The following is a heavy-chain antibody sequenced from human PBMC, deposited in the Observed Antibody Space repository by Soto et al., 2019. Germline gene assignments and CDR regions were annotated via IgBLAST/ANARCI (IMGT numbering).Heavy chain of an antibody. J-gene: IGHJ4*02. D-gene: IGHD1-26*01. CDR3: ASSRGSLEFDDY. CDR2: ISYDGTNE. CDR1: GFIFSSYG. Sequence: HVQVVESGGGVVQPGRSLRLSCAASGFIFSSYGMHWVRQAPGKGLEWVAVISYDGTNEYYADSVKGRFTISRDNSKNTLYLQMNSLRAEDTAVYYCASSRGSLEFDDYWGQGTLVTVSS. V-gene: IGHV3-30*03.